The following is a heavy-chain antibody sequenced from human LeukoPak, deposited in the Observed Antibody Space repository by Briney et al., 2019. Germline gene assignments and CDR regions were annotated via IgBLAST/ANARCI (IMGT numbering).Heavy chain of an antibody. Sequence: SDTLSLISTVSGGSISSSSYYWAWIRQRPGKGPEQSGGTDYSGSTYYHPSLKSRVTISVDTSKSQFSLKLSSVTAADTAVYYCASEKVFGIRVIDHNDAFDIWGQGTMVTVSS. CDR3: ASEKVFGIRVIDHNDAFDI. V-gene: IGHV4-39*01. J-gene: IGHJ3*02. CDR1: GGSISSSSYY. CDR2: TDYSGST. D-gene: IGHD3-22*01.